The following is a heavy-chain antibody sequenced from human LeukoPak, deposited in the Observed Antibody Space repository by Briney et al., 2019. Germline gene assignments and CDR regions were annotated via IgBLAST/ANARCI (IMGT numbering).Heavy chain of an antibody. J-gene: IGHJ4*02. CDR1: GFTFSSYW. D-gene: IGHD6-6*01. V-gene: IGHV3-21*01. CDR3: ARDKYSSSPFDY. Sequence: PGGSLRLSCAASGFTFSSYWMSWVRQAPGKGLEWVSSISSSSSYIYYADSVKGRFTISRDNAKNSLYLQMNSLRAEDTAVYYCARDKYSSSPFDYWGQGTLVTVSS. CDR2: ISSSSSYI.